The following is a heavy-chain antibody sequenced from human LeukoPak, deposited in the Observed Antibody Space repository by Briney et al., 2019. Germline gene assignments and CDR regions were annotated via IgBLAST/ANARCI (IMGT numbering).Heavy chain of an antibody. CDR2: ISSSSSYI. V-gene: IGHV3-21*01. CDR1: GFTFSSYS. Sequence: GGSLRLSCAASGFTFSSYSMNWVRQAPGKGLEWVSSISSSSSYIYYADSVKGRFTISRDNAKNSLYLQMNSLGAEDTAVYYCARSSIAASTGHFDYWGQGTLVTVSS. D-gene: IGHD6-13*01. CDR3: ARSSIAASTGHFDY. J-gene: IGHJ4*02.